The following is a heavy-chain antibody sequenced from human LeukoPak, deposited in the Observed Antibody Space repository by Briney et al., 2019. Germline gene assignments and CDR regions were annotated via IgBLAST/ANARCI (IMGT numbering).Heavy chain of an antibody. V-gene: IGHV3-23*01. J-gene: IGHJ3*02. CDR3: AKAGWYSAKTYATYDDAYDI. CDR1: GFNFNNYA. CDR2: ISAGGGAT. D-gene: IGHD1-26*01. Sequence: GGSLRLSCAASGFNFNNYAMSWVRQAPGKGLGWVSAISAGGGATYYADSVKGRFTISRDNSKKTVFLQMNSLRADDTAVYYCAKAGWYSAKTYATYDDAYDIWGRGTMVTVS.